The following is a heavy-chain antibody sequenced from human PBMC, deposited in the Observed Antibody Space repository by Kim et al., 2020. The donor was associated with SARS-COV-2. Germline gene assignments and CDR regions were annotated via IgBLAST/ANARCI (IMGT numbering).Heavy chain of an antibody. Sequence: SETLSLTCTVSGGSISSSSYYWGWIRQPPGKGLEWIGSIYYSGSTYYNPSLKSRVTISVDTSKNQFSLKLSSVTAADTAVYYCARHARATRSRPFDYWGQGTLVTVSS. CDR3: ARHARATRSRPFDY. D-gene: IGHD1-26*01. J-gene: IGHJ4*02. CDR2: IYYSGST. CDR1: GGSISSSSYY. V-gene: IGHV4-39*01.